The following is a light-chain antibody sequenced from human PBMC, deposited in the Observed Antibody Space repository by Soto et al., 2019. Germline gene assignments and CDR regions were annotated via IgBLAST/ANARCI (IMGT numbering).Light chain of an antibody. J-gene: IGKJ3*01. Sequence: EVVLTQSPATLSLSPGEMATLSCRASESVSNYLAWYQQRPGQATRLLSYDASKRATGIPARFSGSGAETDFTLTISSLQPEDFGISYCQERSNWFFGPWT. V-gene: IGKV3-11*01. CDR3: QERSNWF. CDR2: DAS. CDR1: ESVSNY.